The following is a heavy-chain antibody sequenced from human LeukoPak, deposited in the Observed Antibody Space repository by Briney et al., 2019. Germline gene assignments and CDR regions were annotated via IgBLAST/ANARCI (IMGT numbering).Heavy chain of an antibody. V-gene: IGHV3-48*04. CDR1: GFTFSSYS. J-gene: IGHJ4*02. D-gene: IGHD3-10*01. CDR3: ARREEVRGVILDY. CDR2: ISSSSSTI. Sequence: GGSLRLSCAASGFTFSSYSMNWVRQAPGKGLEWVSYISSSSSTIYYADSVKGRFTISRDNAKNSLYLQMNSLRAEDTAVYYCARREEVRGVILDYWGQGTLVTVSS.